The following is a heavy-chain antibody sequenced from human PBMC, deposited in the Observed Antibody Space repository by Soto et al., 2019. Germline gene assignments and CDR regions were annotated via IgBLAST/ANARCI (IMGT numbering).Heavy chain of an antibody. Sequence: PSQTLSLTPTVSGGSLSSFYCSCLRQPPGKGLEWIGYIYYSGSTNYNPSLKSRVTISVDTSKNQFSLKLSSVTAADTAVYYCERRPSSGWSGRFDYWVQGTLVIGSS. CDR3: ERRPSSGWSGRFDY. D-gene: IGHD6-19*01. V-gene: IGHV4-59*08. J-gene: IGHJ4*02. CDR1: GGSLSSFY. CDR2: IYYSGST.